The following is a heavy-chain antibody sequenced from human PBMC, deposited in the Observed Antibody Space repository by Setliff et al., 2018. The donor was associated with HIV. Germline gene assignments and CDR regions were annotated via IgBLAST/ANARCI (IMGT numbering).Heavy chain of an antibody. V-gene: IGHV4-38-2*01. CDR1: GYSISSGYY. CDR2: MYHSGST. J-gene: IGHJ3*02. CDR3: ARQSPQIRYLDWLNAFDI. Sequence: SETLSLTCAVSGYSISSGYYWGWIRQPPGKGLEWIGSMYHSGSTYHNPSLKSRVTISVDTSKNQFSLKLSYVTAADTAFYYCARQSPQIRYLDWLNAFDIWGQGTMVT. D-gene: IGHD3-9*01.